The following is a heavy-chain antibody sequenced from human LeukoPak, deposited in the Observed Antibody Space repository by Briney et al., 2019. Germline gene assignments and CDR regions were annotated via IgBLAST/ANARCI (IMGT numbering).Heavy chain of an antibody. CDR1: GFTFSRYG. V-gene: IGHV3-7*01. J-gene: IGHJ4*02. CDR2: IKEDGSEK. D-gene: IGHD3-10*01. Sequence: PGGSLRLSCAASGFTFSRYGMHWVRQAPGKGLHWVANIKEDGSEKHYVDSVKGRFTIFRDNAKNSVYLQLNSLRAEDTAIYYCASTNVYYYGSGTDYWGQGTPVTVSS. CDR3: ASTNVYYYGSGTDY.